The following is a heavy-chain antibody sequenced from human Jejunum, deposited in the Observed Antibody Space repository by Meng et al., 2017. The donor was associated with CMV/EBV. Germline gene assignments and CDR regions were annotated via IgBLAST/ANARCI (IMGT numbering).Heavy chain of an antibody. J-gene: IGHJ4*02. CDR2: IDGDGSAT. V-gene: IGHV3-74*01. CDR3: ARGGVTGGSDY. CDR1: EFTFSRYW. D-gene: IGHD2-21*02. Sequence: LSSAASEFTFSRYWMHWVRQAPGKGLVWVSRIDGDGSATGYADSVKGRFTISRDNGKNTLYLQMNSLRVEDTAVYYCARGGVTGGSDYWGQGTLVTVSS.